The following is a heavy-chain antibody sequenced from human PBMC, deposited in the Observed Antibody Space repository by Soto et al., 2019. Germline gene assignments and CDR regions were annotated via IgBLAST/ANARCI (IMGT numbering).Heavy chain of an antibody. V-gene: IGHV4-30-4*01. CDR3: ARLYCTNGVCHHYYYYYGMDV. CDR2: IYYSGST. D-gene: IGHD2-8*01. Sequence: SETLSLTCTVSGGSISSGDYYWSWIRQPPGKGLEWIGYIYYSGSTYYNPSLKSRVTISVDTSKNQFSLKLSSVTAAYTAVYYCARLYCTNGVCHHYYYYYGMDVWGQGTTVTVSS. J-gene: IGHJ6*02. CDR1: GGSISSGDYY.